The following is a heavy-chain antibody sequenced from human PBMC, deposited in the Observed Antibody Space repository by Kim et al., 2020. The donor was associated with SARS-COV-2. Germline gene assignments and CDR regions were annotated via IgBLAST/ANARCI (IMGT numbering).Heavy chain of an antibody. CDR2: ISWNSGSI. CDR3: AKDIGHYDSSGYYGY. CDR1: GFTFGDYA. D-gene: IGHD3-22*01. V-gene: IGHV3-9*01. J-gene: IGHJ4*02. Sequence: GGSLRLSCAASGFTFGDYAMHWVRQAPGKGLEWVSGISWNSGSIGYADSVKGRFTISRDNAKNSLYLQMNSLRAEDTALYYCAKDIGHYDSSGYYGYWGQGTLVTVSS.